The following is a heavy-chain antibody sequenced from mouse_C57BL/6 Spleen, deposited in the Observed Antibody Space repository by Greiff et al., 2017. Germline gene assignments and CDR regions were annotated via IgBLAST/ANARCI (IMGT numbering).Heavy chain of an antibody. J-gene: IGHJ4*01. CDR3: ARQHTVRDAMDY. V-gene: IGHV5-6*01. Sequence: EVKLMESGGDLVKPGGSLKLSCAASGFTFSSYGMSWVRQTPDQMLEWVATISSGGSYTYYPDSVKGRFTISRDNAKNTLYLQMSSLKSEDTAMYDCARQHTVRDAMDYWGQGTSVTVSS. CDR2: ISSGGSYT. D-gene: IGHD1-1*01. CDR1: GFTFSSYG.